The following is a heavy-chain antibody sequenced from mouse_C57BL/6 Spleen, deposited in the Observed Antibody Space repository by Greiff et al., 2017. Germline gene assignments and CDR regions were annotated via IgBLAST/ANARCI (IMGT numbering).Heavy chain of an antibody. CDR1: GYTFTSYW. V-gene: IGHV1-69*01. D-gene: IGHD6-1*01. CDR2: IDPSDSYT. Sequence: QVQLQQPGAELVMPGASVKLSCKASGYTFTSYWMHWVKQRPGQGLEWIGEIDPSDSYTNYNQKFKSKATLTVDTSSSTAYMQLSSRTSAESAVYYCARKTSLAYWGQGTLVTVSA. CDR3: ARKTSLAY. J-gene: IGHJ3*01.